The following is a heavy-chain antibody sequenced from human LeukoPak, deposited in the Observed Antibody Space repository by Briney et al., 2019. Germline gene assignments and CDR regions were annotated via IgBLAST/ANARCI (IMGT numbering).Heavy chain of an antibody. V-gene: IGHV3-30-3*01. CDR1: GFTFSSYA. D-gene: IGHD3-16*01. CDR3: ARVGLMRATATPTPVGAFDI. CDR2: ISYDGSNK. J-gene: IGHJ3*02. Sequence: GGSLRLSCAASGFTFSSYAMHWVRQAPGKGLEWVAVISYDGSNKYYADSVKGRFTISRDNSENTLYLQMNSLRAEDTAVYYCARVGLMRATATPTPVGAFDIWGQGTMVTVSS.